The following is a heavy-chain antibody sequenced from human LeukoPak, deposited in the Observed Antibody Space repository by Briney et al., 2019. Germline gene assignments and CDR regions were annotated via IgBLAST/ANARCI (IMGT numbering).Heavy chain of an antibody. J-gene: IGHJ4*02. CDR2: ISYDGSNK. Sequence: PGRSLRLSCAASGFTFSSYGMHWVRQAPGKGLEWVAVISYDGSNKYYADSVNGRFTISRDNSKNTLSLQMNSLRAEDTAVYYFAKSPSGRSRISRFDYWGQGILVTVSS. V-gene: IGHV3-30*18. CDR3: AKSPSGRSRISRFDY. D-gene: IGHD1-26*01. CDR1: GFTFSSYG.